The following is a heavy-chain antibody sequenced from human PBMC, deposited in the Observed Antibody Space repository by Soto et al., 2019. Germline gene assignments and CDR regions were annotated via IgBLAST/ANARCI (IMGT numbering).Heavy chain of an antibody. Sequence: QVQLQESGPGLVKPSQTLSLTCTVSGCSISSGGYYWSWIRQHPGKGLEWIGYIYYTGNTYYNPALRSRVTISEDTSKHQFSLKLSSVTAADTAVYYCARGEASMVRGVSNWVDPWGQGTLVTVSS. CDR3: ARGEASMVRGVSNWVDP. J-gene: IGHJ5*02. CDR2: IYYTGNT. V-gene: IGHV4-31*03. CDR1: GCSISSGGYY. D-gene: IGHD3-10*01.